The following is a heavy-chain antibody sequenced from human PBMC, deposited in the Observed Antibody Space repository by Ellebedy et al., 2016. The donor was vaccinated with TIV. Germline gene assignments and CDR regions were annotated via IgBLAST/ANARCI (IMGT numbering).Heavy chain of an antibody. CDR2: TSYRSKWYN. J-gene: IGHJ5*02. D-gene: IGHD6-13*01. CDR1: GDSVSSNSAA. Sequence: SQTLSLTCAISGDSVSSNSAAWNWIRQSPSRGLEWLGRTSYRSKWYNEFGVFVKGRVSISADTTRNQVSLYLNSVTPEDTAVYYCAAGRAAVGFDPWGQGTLVTVSS. CDR3: AAGRAAVGFDP. V-gene: IGHV6-1*01.